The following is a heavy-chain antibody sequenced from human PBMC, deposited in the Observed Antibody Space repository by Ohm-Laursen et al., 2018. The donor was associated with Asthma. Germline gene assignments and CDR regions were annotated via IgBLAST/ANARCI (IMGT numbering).Heavy chain of an antibody. CDR3: ARALATVSSIYGY. Sequence: SLRLSCAAFGFSVSDFDMTWVRQAPGKGLQWVSSISNTGNYIYYSDSVKGRVTISRDSAKNSLYLQMSSLRAEDTAVYYCARALATVSSIYGYWGQGTLVTVSS. J-gene: IGHJ4*02. D-gene: IGHD4-11*01. CDR1: GFSVSDFD. V-gene: IGHV3-21*01. CDR2: ISNTGNYI.